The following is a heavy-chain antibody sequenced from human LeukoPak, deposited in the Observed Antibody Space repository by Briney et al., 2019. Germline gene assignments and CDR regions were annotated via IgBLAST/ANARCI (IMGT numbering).Heavy chain of an antibody. Sequence: GGSLRLSCAASGFTVSSNYMSWVRQAPGKGLEWVSVIYSGGSTYYADSVKGRFTISRDNSKNTLYLQMNSLRAEDTAVYYCATNLWFGELYALYWGQGTLVTVSS. CDR2: IYSGGST. D-gene: IGHD3-10*01. J-gene: IGHJ4*02. V-gene: IGHV3-53*01. CDR1: GFTVSSNY. CDR3: ATNLWFGELYALY.